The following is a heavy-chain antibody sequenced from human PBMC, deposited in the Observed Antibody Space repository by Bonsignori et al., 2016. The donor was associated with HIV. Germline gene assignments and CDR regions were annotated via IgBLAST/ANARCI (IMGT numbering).Heavy chain of an antibody. CDR2: INHSGST. CDR3: ARAGYCSGGSCRYFDY. D-gene: IGHD2-15*01. J-gene: IGHJ4*02. Sequence: WIRQPPGKGLEWIGEINHSGSTNYNPSLKSRVTISVDTSKNQFSLKLSSVTAADTAVYYCARAGYCSGGSCRYFDYWGQGTLVTVSS. V-gene: IGHV4-34*01.